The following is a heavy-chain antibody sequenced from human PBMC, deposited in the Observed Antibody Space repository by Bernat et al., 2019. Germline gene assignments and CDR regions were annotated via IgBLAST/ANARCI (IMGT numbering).Heavy chain of an antibody. CDR2: IWYDGSNK. CDR3: ARDSTYGSGSYYPFYYYYYGMDV. CDR1: GFTFSSYG. Sequence: QVQLVESGGGVVQPGRSLRLSCAASGFTFSSYGMHWVRQAPGKGLEWVAVIWYDGSNKYYADSVKGRVTISRDNSKNTLYLQMNSLRAEDTAVYYCARDSTYGSGSYYPFYYYYYGMDVWGQGTTVTVSS. J-gene: IGHJ6*02. V-gene: IGHV3-33*01. D-gene: IGHD3-10*01.